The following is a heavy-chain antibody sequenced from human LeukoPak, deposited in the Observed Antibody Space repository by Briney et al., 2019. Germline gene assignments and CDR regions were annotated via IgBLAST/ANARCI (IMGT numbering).Heavy chain of an antibody. CDR1: GFSLSSYA. D-gene: IGHD3-9*01. CDR2: ISGSGGST. J-gene: IGHJ4*02. Sequence: GGSLRLSCAASGFSLSSYALTWVRQAPGKGLEWVSAISGSGGSTYYADSVKGRFTISRDNSKSTLYLQMNSLRAEDMALYYCAKDTFRYFDWLLSGLDYWGQGTLVTVSS. CDR3: AKDTFRYFDWLLSGLDY. V-gene: IGHV3-23*01.